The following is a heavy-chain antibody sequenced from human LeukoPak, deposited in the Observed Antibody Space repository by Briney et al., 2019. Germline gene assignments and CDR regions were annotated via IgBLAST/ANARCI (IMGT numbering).Heavy chain of an antibody. J-gene: IGHJ4*02. Sequence: PGGSLRLSCAASGFTFSSYSMNWVRQAPGKGLEWVSSISSSSSYIYYADSVKGRFTISRDNAKNSLYLQMNSLRAEDTAVYYCARGGDIVVEPAAHWGQGTLVTVSS. D-gene: IGHD2-2*01. V-gene: IGHV3-21*01. CDR3: ARGGDIVVEPAAH. CDR2: ISSSSSYI. CDR1: GFTFSSYS.